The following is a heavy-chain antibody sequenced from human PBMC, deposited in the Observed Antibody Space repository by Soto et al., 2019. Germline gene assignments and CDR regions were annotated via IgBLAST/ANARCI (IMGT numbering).Heavy chain of an antibody. D-gene: IGHD3-22*01. CDR1: GGSISSYY. V-gene: IGHV4-59*01. CDR3: ARDTDYYDSSGPNWFDP. CDR2: IYYSGST. J-gene: IGHJ5*02. Sequence: SETLSLTCTVSGGSISSYYWSWIRQPPGKGQEWIGYIYYSGSTNYNPSLKSRVTISVDTSKNQFSLKLSSVTAADTAVYYCARDTDYYDSSGPNWFDPWGQGTLVTVSS.